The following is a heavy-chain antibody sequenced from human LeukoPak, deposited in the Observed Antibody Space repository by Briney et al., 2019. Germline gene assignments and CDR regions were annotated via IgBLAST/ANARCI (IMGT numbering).Heavy chain of an antibody. CDR3: ARKIEPGWFDP. Sequence: PGGSLRLSCAASGFTFSSHWMTWVRQAPGKGLEWVAVISYDGSNKYYADSVKGRFTISRDNSKNTLYLQMNSLRAEDTAVYYCARKIEPGWFDPWGQGTLVTVSS. CDR2: ISYDGSNK. D-gene: IGHD2/OR15-2a*01. V-gene: IGHV3-30-3*01. CDR1: GFTFSSHW. J-gene: IGHJ5*02.